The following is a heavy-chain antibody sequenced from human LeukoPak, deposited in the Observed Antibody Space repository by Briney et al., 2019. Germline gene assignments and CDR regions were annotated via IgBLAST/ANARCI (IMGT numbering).Heavy chain of an antibody. D-gene: IGHD5-24*01. CDR2: IDYSGGT. CDR1: DGSISTYY. V-gene: IGHV4-59*01. CDR3: ARFLLEKFDT. Sequence: SETLSLTCTVSDGSISTYYLSWIRQTQGKGLEWIAYIDYSGGTNYNPSLKSRVTILVDTSKNQFSLKLSSVTPADRAVNHGARFLLEKFDTWGQGTLVTVSS. J-gene: IGHJ5*02.